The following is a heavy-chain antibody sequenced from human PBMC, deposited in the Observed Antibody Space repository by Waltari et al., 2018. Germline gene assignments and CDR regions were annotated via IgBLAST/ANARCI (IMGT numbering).Heavy chain of an antibody. V-gene: IGHV1-8*03. CDR3: ARGRGCSGWYWVDY. CDR1: GSTFTSYD. D-gene: IGHD6-19*01. Sequence: QVQLVQSGAEVKKPVASVKVSCKASGSTFTSYDINWVRQATGQGSEWRGWMNPNRGNTGYAQKCQGRVTITRNTSISTAYMEVSSLRSEDMAVYYCARGRGCSGWYWVDYWGQGTLVTVSS. J-gene: IGHJ4*02. CDR2: MNPNRGNT.